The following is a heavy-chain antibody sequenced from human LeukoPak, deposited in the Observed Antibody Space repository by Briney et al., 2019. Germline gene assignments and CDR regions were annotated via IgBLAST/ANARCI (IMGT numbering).Heavy chain of an antibody. CDR1: GGTFSSYA. CDR3: ARGIGGYFDY. D-gene: IGHD3-10*01. J-gene: IGHJ4*02. V-gene: IGHV1-69*05. Sequence: ASVKVSCKASGGTFSSYAISWVRQAPGQGLEWMGGIIPIFGTANCAQKFQGRVTITTDESTSTAYMELSSLRSEDTAVYYCARGIGGYFDYWGQGTLVTVSS. CDR2: IIPIFGTA.